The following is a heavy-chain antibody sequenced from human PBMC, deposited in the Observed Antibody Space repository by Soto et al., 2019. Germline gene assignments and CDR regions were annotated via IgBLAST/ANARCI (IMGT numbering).Heavy chain of an antibody. V-gene: IGHV3-23*01. Sequence: HPGGSLRLSCAASGFMFSNYAMNWVRQAPGKGLEWVSGITPSGGTTYYADSVKGRFTVSRDNSKNTLYLQMNSLRAEDTAVYYCARDPVGAKFDYWGQGTLVTVSS. CDR3: ARDPVGAKFDY. J-gene: IGHJ4*02. CDR2: ITPSGGTT. CDR1: GFMFSNYA. D-gene: IGHD1-26*01.